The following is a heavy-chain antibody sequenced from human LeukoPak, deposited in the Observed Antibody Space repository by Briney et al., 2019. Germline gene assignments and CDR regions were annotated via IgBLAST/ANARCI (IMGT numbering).Heavy chain of an antibody. CDR3: ARVGRSGDDYDFDY. V-gene: IGHV1-69*13. J-gene: IGHJ4*02. CDR1: GGTFSSYA. CDR2: IIPIFGTA. D-gene: IGHD3-22*01. Sequence: GASVKVSCKASGGTFSSYAISWVRQAPGQGLEWMGGIIPIFGTANYAQKFQGRVAITADESTSTAYMELSSLRSEDTAVYYCARVGRSGDDYDFDYWGQGTLVTVSS.